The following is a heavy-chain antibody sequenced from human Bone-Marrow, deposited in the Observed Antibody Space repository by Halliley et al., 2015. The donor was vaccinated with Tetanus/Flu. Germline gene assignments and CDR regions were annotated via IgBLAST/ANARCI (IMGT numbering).Heavy chain of an antibody. J-gene: IGHJ2*01. Sequence: SLRLSCAASGFSVRNDYMAWVRHAPGKGLEWVSTIYGDGTTFYSDAVKGRFTVSRDNSKNTLDLQMNTLRVEDTALYYCATIFGYWYFNIWRRGTQVTVSS. V-gene: IGHV3-53*01. CDR1: GFSVRNDY. D-gene: IGHD3-10*01. CDR3: ATIFGYWYFNI. CDR2: IYGDGTT.